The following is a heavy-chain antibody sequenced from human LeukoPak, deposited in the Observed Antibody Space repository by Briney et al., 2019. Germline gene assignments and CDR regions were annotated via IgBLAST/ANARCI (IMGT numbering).Heavy chain of an antibody. V-gene: IGHV3-23*01. Sequence: GGSLRLSCAASGFTFSSYAMSWVRQAPGKGLEWVSAISGSGGSTYYADSVKGRFTISRDNSKNTLYLQMNSLRAEDTAVYYCAKFKSGSTLNDYMDVWGKGTTVTVSS. J-gene: IGHJ6*03. CDR3: AKFKSGSTLNDYMDV. CDR1: GFTFSSYA. CDR2: ISGSGGST.